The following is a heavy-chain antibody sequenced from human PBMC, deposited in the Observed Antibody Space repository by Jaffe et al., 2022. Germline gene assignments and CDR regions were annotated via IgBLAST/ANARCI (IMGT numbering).Heavy chain of an antibody. J-gene: IGHJ4*02. CDR3: ASTSSGWYGGAADY. CDR2: IYHSGST. CDR1: GYSISSGYY. Sequence: QVQLQESGPGLVKPSETLSLTCAVSGYSISSGYYWGWIRQPPGKGLEWIGSIYHSGSTYYNPSLKSRVTISVDTSKNQFSLKLSSVTAADTAVYYCASTSSGWYGGAADYWGQGTLVTVSS. V-gene: IGHV4-38-2*01. D-gene: IGHD6-19*01.